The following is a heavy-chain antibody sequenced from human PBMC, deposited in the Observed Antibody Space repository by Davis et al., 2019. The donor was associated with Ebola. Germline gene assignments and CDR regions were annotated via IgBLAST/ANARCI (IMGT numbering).Heavy chain of an antibody. V-gene: IGHV1-18*04. CDR1: LYTFTSYG. CDR3: ARVLPPRGMDV. D-gene: IGHD3-10*01. J-gene: IGHJ6*02. CDR2: IRPYNGNT. Sequence: AVSVTVSCMASLYTFTSYGISWVRQAPGQGLEWMGWIRPYNGNTNYAQKLQGRVTMTTDTSTSTAYMELRSLRSDDTAVYSCARVLPPRGMDVWGQGSTVTVS.